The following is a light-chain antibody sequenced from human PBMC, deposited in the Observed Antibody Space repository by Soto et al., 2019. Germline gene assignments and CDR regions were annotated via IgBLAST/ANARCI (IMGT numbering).Light chain of an antibody. CDR2: DDS. Sequence: DIQLTQSPSFLSSSLGDRVTITCRASQGISSYLAWYQQKTGKAPKLLIYDDSSLESGVPSRFSGSGSGTELNLTISRLQPDDFATYYCQKYNSYSLTCGGGTKVDIK. J-gene: IGKJ4*01. V-gene: IGKV1-9*01. CDR3: QKYNSYSLT. CDR1: QGISSY.